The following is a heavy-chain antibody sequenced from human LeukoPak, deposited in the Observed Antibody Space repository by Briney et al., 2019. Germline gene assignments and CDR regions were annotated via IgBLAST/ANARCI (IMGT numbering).Heavy chain of an antibody. D-gene: IGHD1-26*01. J-gene: IGHJ2*01. CDR3: ARAQWELLPVTSGDYWYFDL. CDR1: GYTFTSYY. Sequence: GASVKVSCKASGYTFTSYYMHWVRQAPGQGLEWMGIINPSGGSTSYAQKFQGRVTMTRDTSTSTVYMELSSLRSEDTAVYYCARAQWELLPVTSGDYWYFDLWGRGTLVTVSS. CDR2: INPSGGST. V-gene: IGHV1-46*01.